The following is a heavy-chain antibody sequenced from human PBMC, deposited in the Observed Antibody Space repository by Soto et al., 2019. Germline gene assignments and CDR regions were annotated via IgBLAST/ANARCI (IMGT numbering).Heavy chain of an antibody. CDR2: ISSGGDII. J-gene: IGHJ4*02. V-gene: IGHV3-11*01. CDR3: ARDLGYYDSSGYFDY. CDR1: GFTFTDYY. D-gene: IGHD3-22*01. Sequence: PGGSLRLSCAASGFTFTDYYMSWIRRAPGKGLEWVSYISSGGDIIYYADSVKGRFTISRDNAKNSLYLQMNSLRAEDTAVYYCARDLGYYDSSGYFDYWGQGTLVTVSS.